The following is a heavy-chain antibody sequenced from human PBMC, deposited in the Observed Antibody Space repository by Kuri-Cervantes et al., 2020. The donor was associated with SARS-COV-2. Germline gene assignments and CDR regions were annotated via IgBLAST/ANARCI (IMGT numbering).Heavy chain of an antibody. CDR2: VYPGDSET. V-gene: IGHV5-51*01. CDR3: ARRGSGWSDY. J-gene: IGHJ4*02. D-gene: IGHD6-19*01. CDR1: GYSFTTYW. Sequence: GESLKISCKGSGYSFTTYWIGWARQMPGKGLEWMGIVYPGDSETRYSPSFQGQVTLSVDKSINTAYLQWNSVKASDTAMYYCARRGSGWSDYWGQGTLVASSS.